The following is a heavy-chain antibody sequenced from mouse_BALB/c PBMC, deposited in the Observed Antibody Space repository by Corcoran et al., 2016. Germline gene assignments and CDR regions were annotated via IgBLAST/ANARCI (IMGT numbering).Heavy chain of an antibody. CDR3: ARYSRVVAHFDY. D-gene: IGHD1-1*01. J-gene: IGHJ2*01. Sequence: DIQHQESGPGLVKPYQSLSLTCSVTRYSITSGYYWNWIRQFPGNKLEWMGYISYDGSNNYNASLKNRISITRDTSKNQFFLKLNSVTTEDTATYYCARYSRVVAHFDYWGQGTTLTVS. CDR1: RYSITSGYY. V-gene: IGHV3-6*02. CDR2: ISYDGSN.